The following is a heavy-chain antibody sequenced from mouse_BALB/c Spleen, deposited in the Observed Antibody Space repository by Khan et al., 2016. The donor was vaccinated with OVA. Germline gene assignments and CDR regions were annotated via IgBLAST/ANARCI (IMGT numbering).Heavy chain of an antibody. D-gene: IGHD3-2*01. CDR3: ARETLAY. J-gene: IGHJ3*01. CDR1: GYSFTSYY. CDR2: IDPFNADT. Sequence: VQLKQSGPELMKPGASVKISCKASGYSFTSYYMHWMKQSHGKSLEWIGYIDPFNADTDYNQKFKGKATLTVDKSSNTAYMHLTSLTSEDSAVYYCARETLAYWGQGTLVTVSA. V-gene: IGHV1S135*01.